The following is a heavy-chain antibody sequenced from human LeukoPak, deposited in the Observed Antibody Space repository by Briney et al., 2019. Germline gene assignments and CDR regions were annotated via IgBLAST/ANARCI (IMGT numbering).Heavy chain of an antibody. D-gene: IGHD6-19*01. Sequence: GASVKVSCKASGYTFNGYYMHCVRQAPGQGLEWMGWIKPNSGGTNYAQKLQGRVSMTTDTSTSTAYMDLRSLRSDDTAVYYCARDLRYSSGWSASGMDVWGKGTTVTISS. J-gene: IGHJ6*03. V-gene: IGHV1-2*02. CDR3: ARDLRYSSGWSASGMDV. CDR2: IKPNSGGT. CDR1: GYTFNGYY.